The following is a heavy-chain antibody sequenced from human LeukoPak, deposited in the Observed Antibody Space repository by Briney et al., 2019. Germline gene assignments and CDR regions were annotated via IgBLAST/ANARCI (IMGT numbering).Heavy chain of an antibody. CDR3: ARAGYIYGADAFDV. CDR1: GYTFTSYG. CDR2: ISAYNGNT. Sequence: GASVKVSCKASGYTFTSYGISWVRQAPGQGLEWMGWISAYNGNTNYAQKLQGRVTMTTDTTTSTAYMELRSLRSDDTAVYYCARAGYIYGADAFDVWGQGTVVTVSS. V-gene: IGHV1-18*01. D-gene: IGHD5-18*01. J-gene: IGHJ3*01.